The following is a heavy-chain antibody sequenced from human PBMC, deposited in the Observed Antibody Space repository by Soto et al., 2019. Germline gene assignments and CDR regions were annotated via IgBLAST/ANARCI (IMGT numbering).Heavy chain of an antibody. CDR3: AREEPRGTTVFDY. D-gene: IGHD4-17*01. V-gene: IGHV1-69*13. CDR1: GGTFSTYT. J-gene: IGHJ4*02. Sequence: SVKVSCKASGGTFSTYTINWVRQAPGQGLEWMGGIIPIFGTANYAQKFQGRVTITADESMSTAYMELNSLRSQDTAVFYCAREEPRGTTVFDYWGQGTLVTVSS. CDR2: IIPIFGTA.